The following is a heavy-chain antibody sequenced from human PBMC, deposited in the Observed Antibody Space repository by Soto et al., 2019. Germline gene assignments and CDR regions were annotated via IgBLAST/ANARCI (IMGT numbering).Heavy chain of an antibody. CDR3: ARDNPCLYGDREYTGFDP. CDR2: INWDSGKI. D-gene: IGHD4-17*01. CDR1: GFTIDTYA. Sequence: PGGSLRLSFAASGFTIDTYAMHWVRQAPGKGLEWVAGINWDSGKIGYADSVKGRFSISRDHAKNSLYLQMSSLKPEDTAFDSCARDNPCLYGDREYTGFDPWGQGTLVTVSS. V-gene: IGHV3-9*01. J-gene: IGHJ5*02.